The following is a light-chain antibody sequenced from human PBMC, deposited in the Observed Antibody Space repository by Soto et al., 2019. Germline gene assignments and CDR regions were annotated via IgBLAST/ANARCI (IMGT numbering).Light chain of an antibody. CDR2: GAS. Sequence: EIVLTQSPGTLSLSPGERATLSCRASQSVSSSYVAWYQQKPGQAPRLLIYGASSRATGIPDRLSGSGSGTDFTLPISRLEPEDFAVYYCQQYGSSRTFGQGTKVSIK. J-gene: IGKJ1*01. V-gene: IGKV3-20*01. CDR1: QSVSSSY. CDR3: QQYGSSRT.